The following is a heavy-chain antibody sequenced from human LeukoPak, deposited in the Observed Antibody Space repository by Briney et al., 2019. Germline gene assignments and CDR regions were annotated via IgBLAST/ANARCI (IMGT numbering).Heavy chain of an antibody. D-gene: IGHD3-22*01. V-gene: IGHV3-48*02. J-gene: IGHJ4*02. CDR2: ISGSSSTI. CDR3: ARIRYYYDSSGYCFFDY. Sequence: PGGSLRLSCAASGFTFSSYTMNWVRQAPGKGLEWGLYISGSSSTIYYADSVKGRFTISRDNAKNSLYLQMNSLRDEDTAVYYCARIRYYYDSSGYCFFDYWGQGALVTVSS. CDR1: GFTFSSYT.